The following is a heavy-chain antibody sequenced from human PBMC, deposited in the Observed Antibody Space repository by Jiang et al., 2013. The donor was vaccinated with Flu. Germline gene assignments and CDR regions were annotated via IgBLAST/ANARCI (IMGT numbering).Heavy chain of an antibody. CDR3: TRDLVRDIILIPATYFDY. CDR1: GFSFGDYA. CDR2: IRNKLYRGTT. D-gene: IGHD2-2*01. V-gene: IGHV3-49*03. J-gene: IGHJ4*02. Sequence: GGGLVQPGRSLRLSCTASGFSFGDYAVSWLRQAPGKGLEWVGFIRNKLYRGTTDYAASVKGRFTISRDDSKRIAYLQMSSLKTEDTAVYYCTRDLVRDIILIPATYFDYWGQGALVTVSS.